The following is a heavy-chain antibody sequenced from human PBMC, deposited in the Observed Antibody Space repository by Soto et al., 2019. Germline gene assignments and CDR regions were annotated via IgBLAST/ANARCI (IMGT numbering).Heavy chain of an antibody. J-gene: IGHJ4*02. Sequence: SETLSLTCAVSGGSISSSNWWSWVRQPPGKGLEWIGEIYHSGSTNYNPSLKSRVTISVDKSKNQFSLKLSSVTAADTAVYYCAHGYSSGKSGNYFDYWGQGTLVTVSS. CDR2: IYHSGST. CDR1: GGSISSSNW. V-gene: IGHV4-4*02. CDR3: AHGYSSGKSGNYFDY. D-gene: IGHD6-19*01.